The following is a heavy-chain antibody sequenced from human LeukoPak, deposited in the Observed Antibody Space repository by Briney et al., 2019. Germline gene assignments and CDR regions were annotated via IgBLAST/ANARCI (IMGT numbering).Heavy chain of an antibody. D-gene: IGHD3-22*01. CDR1: GFTLSNYA. CDR2: ISGSSLTI. Sequence: GGSLRLSCAASGFTLSNYAMTWVRQAPGKGLECVSVISGSSLTIYYADSVKGRFTISRDNSKNTVYLQMNSLRAEDTAVYYCAKDRTGYYDTSPDFDYWGQGTLVTVSS. CDR3: AKDRTGYYDTSPDFDY. V-gene: IGHV3-23*01. J-gene: IGHJ4*02.